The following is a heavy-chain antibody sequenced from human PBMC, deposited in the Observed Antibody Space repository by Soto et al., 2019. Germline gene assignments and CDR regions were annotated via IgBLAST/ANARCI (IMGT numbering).Heavy chain of an antibody. D-gene: IGHD1-7*01. V-gene: IGHV3-33*01. Sequence: GGSLRLCCAVPGGIFYGYGMHWVRQAPGKGLEWVAIIRFDGSNEEYADSVKGRFTISRDNSKNTLYLQMNTLGAEDTAVYYCARDGIGGTVFRGYLDYWGRGTVVTVSS. CDR2: IRFDGSNE. CDR1: GGIFYGYG. J-gene: IGHJ4*02. CDR3: ARDGIGGTVFRGYLDY.